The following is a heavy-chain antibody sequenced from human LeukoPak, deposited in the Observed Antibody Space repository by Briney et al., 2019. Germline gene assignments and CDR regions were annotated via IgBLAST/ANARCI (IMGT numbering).Heavy chain of an antibody. J-gene: IGHJ1*01. CDR1: GFIFSDYA. CDR3: AKEGYCSSTSCYTAPARYFQH. V-gene: IGHV3-33*06. Sequence: GGSLRLSCEVSGFIFSDYAMNWVRQAPGKGLEWVAVIWYDGSNKYYADSVKGRFTISRDNSKNTLYLQMNSLRAEDTAVYYCAKEGYCSSTSCYTAPARYFQHWGQGTLVTVSS. CDR2: IWYDGSNK. D-gene: IGHD2-2*02.